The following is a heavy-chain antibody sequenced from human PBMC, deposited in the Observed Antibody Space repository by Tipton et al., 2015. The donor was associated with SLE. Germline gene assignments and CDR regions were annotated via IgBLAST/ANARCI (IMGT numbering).Heavy chain of an antibody. J-gene: IGHJ1*01. V-gene: IGHV3-23*01. CDR3: VNGGVGCSISSCWLY. CDR2: LSGNSDDT. CDR1: GFRFSVYG. Sequence: SLRLSCAGSGFRFSVYGMSWVRPAPGKGLEWLSSLSGNSDDTYYADSVKGRFTISRDNSRQMLYLQMNSLRSEDTAIYYCVNGGVGCSISSCWLYWGQGTPVTVSS. D-gene: IGHD2-2*01.